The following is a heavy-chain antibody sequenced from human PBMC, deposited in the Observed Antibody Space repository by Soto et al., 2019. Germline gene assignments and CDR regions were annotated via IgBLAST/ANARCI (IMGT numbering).Heavy chain of an antibody. Sequence: GASVKVSCKASGYTFTSYAMHWVRQAPGQRLEWMGWINAGNGNTKYSQKFQGRVTITRDTSASTAYMELSSLRSEDTAVYYCARSRPYGGDLDYWGQGTLVTVSS. V-gene: IGHV1-3*01. CDR1: GYTFTSYA. CDR3: ARSRPYGGDLDY. D-gene: IGHD3-10*01. CDR2: INAGNGNT. J-gene: IGHJ4*02.